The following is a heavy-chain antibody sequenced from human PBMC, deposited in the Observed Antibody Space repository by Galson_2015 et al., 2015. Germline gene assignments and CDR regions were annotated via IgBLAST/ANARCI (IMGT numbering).Heavy chain of an antibody. V-gene: IGHV4-39*01. CDR3: TRTLRITMIVVADDAFDI. D-gene: IGHD3-22*01. J-gene: IGHJ3*02. Sequence: ETLSLTCTVSGGSISSSSYYWGWIRQPPGKGLEWIGSIYYSGSTYYNPSLKSRVTISVDTSKNQFSRKLSSGTAADTAVYYCTRTLRITMIVVADDAFDIWGQGTMVTVSS. CDR1: GGSISSSSYY. CDR2: IYYSGST.